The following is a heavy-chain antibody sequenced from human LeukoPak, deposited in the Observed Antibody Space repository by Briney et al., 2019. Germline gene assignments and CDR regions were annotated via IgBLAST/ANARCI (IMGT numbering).Heavy chain of an antibody. J-gene: IGHJ4*02. CDR1: GFTFSSYW. V-gene: IGHV3-7*01. Sequence: GGSLRLSCVASGFTFSSYWMTWVRQAPGKGLEWVANIKTDGSQIYYVDSVKGRFTISRDNAKNSLYLQMNSLRAEDTAVYYCATPIGIGSYYGYWGQGILVTVSS. CDR2: IKTDGSQI. CDR3: ATPIGIGSYYGY. D-gene: IGHD1-26*01.